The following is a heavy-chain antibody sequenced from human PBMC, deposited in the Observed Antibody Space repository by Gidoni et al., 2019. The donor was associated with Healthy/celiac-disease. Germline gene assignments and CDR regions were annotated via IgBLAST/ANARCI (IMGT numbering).Heavy chain of an antibody. J-gene: IGHJ3*02. CDR2: IRSKANSYAT. CDR1: GFPFSRSA. Sequence: EVQLVASGVGLVQPRGSLTLSYPASGFPFSRSAMPWVRQVSGKGLEWVGRIRSKANSYATADAASVKGRFTSSRDDSKNTGYLQMNSRKTEDTAVYYCTCGREKADGTVVGAFDIWGQGTMVTVSS. V-gene: IGHV3-73*02. D-gene: IGHD3-10*01. CDR3: TCGREKADGTVVGAFDI.